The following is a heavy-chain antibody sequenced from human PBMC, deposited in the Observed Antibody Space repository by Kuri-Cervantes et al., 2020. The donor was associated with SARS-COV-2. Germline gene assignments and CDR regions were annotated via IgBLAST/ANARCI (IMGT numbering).Heavy chain of an antibody. D-gene: IGHD5-18*01. V-gene: IGHV1-69*13. CDR3: ARDVGFGYSYGHSYGMDV. Sequence: SVKVSCKASGGTFSSYAISWVRQAPGQGLEWMGGIIPIFGTANYAQKFQGRVTITADESTSTAYMELSSLRSEDTAVYYCARDVGFGYSYGHSYGMDVWGQGTSVTVSS. J-gene: IGHJ6*02. CDR2: IIPIFGTA. CDR1: GGTFSSYA.